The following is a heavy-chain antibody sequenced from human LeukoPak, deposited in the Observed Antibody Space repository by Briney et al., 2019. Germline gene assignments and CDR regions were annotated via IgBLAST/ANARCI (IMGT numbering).Heavy chain of an antibody. V-gene: IGHV3-64*01. CDR2: ITGNVGST. Sequence: RGSLRLSCAASGFTFCSYAMHCVRQAPGKGLEYVSAITGNVGSTYYANSVKRRITISRDNFKSTLYLEMGSLRAEDTAVYYCAKGAYDYIEIAYFDYWGQGSLVTVSS. D-gene: IGHD5-12*01. CDR3: AKGAYDYIEIAYFDY. CDR1: GFTFCSYA. J-gene: IGHJ4*02.